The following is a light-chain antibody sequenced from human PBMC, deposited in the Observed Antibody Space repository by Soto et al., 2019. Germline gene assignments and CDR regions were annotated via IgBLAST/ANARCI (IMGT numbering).Light chain of an antibody. CDR1: QDISSF. CDR2: AAS. CDR3: QQVNSYPLT. Sequence: DIQLTQSPSFLSASIGDRVAITCRASQDISSFLAWYQQKPGKAPKLLIYAASTLQSGVPSRFSGSGSGTDFTLTISSLQPEDVATYYCQQVNSYPLTFGGGTRVEIK. J-gene: IGKJ4*01. V-gene: IGKV1-9*01.